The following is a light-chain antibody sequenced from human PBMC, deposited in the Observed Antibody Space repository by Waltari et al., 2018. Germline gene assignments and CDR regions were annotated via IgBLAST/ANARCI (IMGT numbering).Light chain of an antibody. CDR3: QQADSFPIT. J-gene: IGKJ5*01. Sequence: DIQMTQSPSSVSASVGDRVTITCRASQDVSKWLAWYRHKPGLAPKLLIHGASFLHNEVPSRFSGSGSGTEFTLTISSLQPEDFATYYCQQADSFPITFGQGTRLDIK. CDR2: GAS. V-gene: IGKV1-12*01. CDR1: QDVSKW.